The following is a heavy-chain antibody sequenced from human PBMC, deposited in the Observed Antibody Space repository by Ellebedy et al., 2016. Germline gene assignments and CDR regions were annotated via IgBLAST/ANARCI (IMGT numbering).Heavy chain of an antibody. V-gene: IGHV4-34*01. Sequence: SETLSLTXAVYGGSFSGYYWSWIRQPPGKGLEWIGEVNHSGSTNYIPSLKSRVTISVDRSKNQFSLKLSSVTAADTAVYYCARRDYGDFDYWGQGTLVTVSS. CDR3: ARRDYGDFDY. D-gene: IGHD4-17*01. CDR1: GGSFSGYY. J-gene: IGHJ4*02. CDR2: VNHSGST.